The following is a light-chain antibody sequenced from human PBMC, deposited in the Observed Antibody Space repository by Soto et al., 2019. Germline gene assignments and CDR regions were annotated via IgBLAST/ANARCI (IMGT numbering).Light chain of an antibody. CDR3: QQYNNFWT. CDR2: AAS. V-gene: IGKV1-6*01. CDR1: QGIGND. Sequence: AIQLTHSPSSLSASVGDRVTISCRASQGIGNDLAWYQQKPGKAPRLLIFAASNLQSGVPSRFSGSGSGTDFTLTISRLQPEDFATYYCQQYNNFWTFGPGTRWIS. J-gene: IGKJ1*01.